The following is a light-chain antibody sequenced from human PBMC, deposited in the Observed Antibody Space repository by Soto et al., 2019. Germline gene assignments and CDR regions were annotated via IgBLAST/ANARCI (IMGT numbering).Light chain of an antibody. J-gene: IGKJ4*01. CDR1: QSVGNNY. CDR2: GAS. V-gene: IGKV3-20*01. CDR3: QQYARSPLT. Sequence: ENVLTQSPGTLSLSPGERAILSCRASQSVGNNYLGWFQQKLGQAPRLLIYGASNRATGIPDRFSGSGSGTAFTLSISRLEPEDFAVYSCQQYARSPLTFGVGTRVEIK.